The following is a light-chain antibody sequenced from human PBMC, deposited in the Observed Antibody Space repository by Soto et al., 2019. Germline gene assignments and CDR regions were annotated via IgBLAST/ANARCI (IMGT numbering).Light chain of an antibody. CDR2: AAS. Sequence: AIQMTQSPSSLYGSVGDRVTITCRASQGIRNDLGWYQQKPGKAPKLLIYAASSLQSGVPSRFSGSGSGTDFTLTISSLQPEDFATYYCLQDYTYDLTFGPGTKVDI. CDR1: QGIRND. J-gene: IGKJ3*01. CDR3: LQDYTYDLT. V-gene: IGKV1-6*01.